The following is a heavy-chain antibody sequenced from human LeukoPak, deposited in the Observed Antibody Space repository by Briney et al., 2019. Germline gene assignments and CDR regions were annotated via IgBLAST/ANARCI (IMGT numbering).Heavy chain of an antibody. CDR3: AKGAAYCGGDCYSGAFDI. D-gene: IGHD2-21*01. J-gene: IGHJ3*02. CDR2: ISSSSYI. Sequence: PGGSLRLSCAASGFTFSSYSMNWVRQAPGKGLEWVSSISSSSYIYYADSVKGRFTISRDNAKNSLYLQMNSLRAEDMALYYCAKGAAYCGGDCYSGAFDIWGQGTMVTVSS. CDR1: GFTFSSYS. V-gene: IGHV3-21*04.